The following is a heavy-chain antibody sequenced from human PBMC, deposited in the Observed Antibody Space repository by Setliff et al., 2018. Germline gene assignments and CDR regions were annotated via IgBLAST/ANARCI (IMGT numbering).Heavy chain of an antibody. CDR3: ARQIRPGIALAGGLDY. CDR2: INHSGSS. Sequence: SSETLSLTCAVYGGSFRGFYWTWIRQPPGKGLEWIGEINHSGSSVYNPSLESRVSISVDTSKNQISLNLNSVTVADTAVYYCARQIRPGIALAGGLDYWGQGALVTVSS. J-gene: IGHJ4*02. CDR1: GGSFRGFY. D-gene: IGHD6-19*01. V-gene: IGHV4-34*01.